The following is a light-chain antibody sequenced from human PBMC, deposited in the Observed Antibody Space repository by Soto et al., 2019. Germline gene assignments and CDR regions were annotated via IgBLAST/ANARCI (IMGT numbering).Light chain of an antibody. J-gene: IGKJ5*01. CDR3: QQYGSSPPAT. V-gene: IGKV3-20*01. Sequence: IVMTQSPLSLPVTPGEPASISFRSSQSLLHSNGYNYLAWYQQKPGQAPRLLIYGASRRATGIPDRFSGSGSGTDFTLTISRLEPEDFAVYYCQQYGSSPPATFGQGTRLEVK. CDR2: GAS. CDR1: QSLLHSNGYNY.